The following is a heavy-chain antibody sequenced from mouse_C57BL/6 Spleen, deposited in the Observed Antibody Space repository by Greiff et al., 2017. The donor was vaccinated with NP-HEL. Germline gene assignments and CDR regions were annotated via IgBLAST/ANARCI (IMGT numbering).Heavy chain of an antibody. Sequence: QVQLKESGAELVRPGASVKLSCKASGYTFTDYYINWVKQRPGQGLEWIARIYPGSGNTYYNEKFKGKATLTAEKSSSTAYMQLSSLTSEDSAVYFCARSVVASQGDFEVCGTGTTVTASS. CDR1: GYTFTDYY. CDR3: ARSVVASQGDFEV. V-gene: IGHV1-76*01. CDR2: IYPGSGNT. D-gene: IGHD1-1*01. J-gene: IGHJ1*03.